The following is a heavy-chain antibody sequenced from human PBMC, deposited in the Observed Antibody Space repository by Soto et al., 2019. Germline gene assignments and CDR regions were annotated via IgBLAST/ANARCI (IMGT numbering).Heavy chain of an antibody. CDR3: AKDLGYSPRPYYYYGMDV. J-gene: IGHJ6*02. D-gene: IGHD3-16*01. CDR2: ISYDGSNK. Sequence: PVGSLRLSCAASGFTFSSYGMHWVRQAPGKGLEWVAVISYDGSNKYYADSVKGRFTISRDNSKNTLYLQMNSLRAEDTAVYYCAKDLGYSPRPYYYYGMDVWGQGTTVTVSS. CDR1: GFTFSSYG. V-gene: IGHV3-30*18.